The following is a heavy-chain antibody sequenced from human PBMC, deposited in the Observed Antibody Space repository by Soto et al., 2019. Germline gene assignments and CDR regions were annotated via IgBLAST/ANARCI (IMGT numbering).Heavy chain of an antibody. Sequence: QVHLVQSGAEVKKPGATMKVSCKASGYSFSSYDITWVRQAPGQGLEWMGWLSAYNGNTNYAQKFQGRGTMTADTSTSTVYMELTSLTSDDTAVYYCARELGYSGYVYFDNWGQGTLVTVSP. D-gene: IGHD5-12*01. CDR3: ARELGYSGYVYFDN. J-gene: IGHJ4*02. CDR1: GYSFSSYD. CDR2: LSAYNGNT. V-gene: IGHV1-18*01.